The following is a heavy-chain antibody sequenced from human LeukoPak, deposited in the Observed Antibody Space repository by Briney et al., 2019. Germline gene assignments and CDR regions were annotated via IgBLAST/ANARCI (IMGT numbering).Heavy chain of an antibody. J-gene: IGHJ3*02. Sequence: TGGSLRLSCAASGFTFSSYEMNWVRQAPGKGLEWVSYISSSGSTIYYADSVKGRFTISRDNAKNSLYLQMNSLRAEDTAVYYCARMGLRDPSLTTGAFDIWGQGTMVTVSS. CDR2: ISSSGSTI. V-gene: IGHV3-48*03. CDR3: ARMGLRDPSLTTGAFDI. CDR1: GFTFSSYE. D-gene: IGHD4-11*01.